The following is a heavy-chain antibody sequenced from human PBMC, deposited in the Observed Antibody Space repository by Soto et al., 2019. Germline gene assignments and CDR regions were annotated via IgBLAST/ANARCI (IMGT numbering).Heavy chain of an antibody. J-gene: IGHJ4*02. CDR3: ARAISGYVT. CDR2: INAGNGDT. V-gene: IGHV1-3*01. D-gene: IGHD5-12*01. Sequence: QVQLVQSGAEMKKPGASVKLSCKTSGINYNTYAIHWVRQAPGQGLEWMGWINAGNGDTRYSQNFQGRVTLTRDTSVSTDYMDLDSLKSEDTGVYYCARAISGYVTWGQGTLVTVSS. CDR1: GINYNTYA.